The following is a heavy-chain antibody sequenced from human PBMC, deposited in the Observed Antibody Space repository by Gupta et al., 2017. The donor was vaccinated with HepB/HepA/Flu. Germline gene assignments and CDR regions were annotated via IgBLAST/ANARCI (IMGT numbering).Heavy chain of an antibody. CDR2: ITSSGGST. J-gene: IGHJ6*02. V-gene: IGHV3-23*01. CDR3: AKVAYNGPHYYYAMDV. CDR1: GFTFSSYA. Sequence: EVQLLESGGGLVQPGGSLRLSCAASGFTFSSYAMGWVRQAPGKGLEWVSTITSSGGSTYYADSVKGRFTISRDSSKNTLYLQMNSLRAEDTAVYYCAKVAYNGPHYYYAMDVWGQGTTVTLSS. D-gene: IGHD1-14*01.